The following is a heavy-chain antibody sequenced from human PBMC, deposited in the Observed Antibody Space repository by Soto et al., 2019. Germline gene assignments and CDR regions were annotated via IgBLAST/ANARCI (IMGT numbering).Heavy chain of an antibody. J-gene: IGHJ5*02. CDR1: GFAFSHAW. Sequence: EVQLVESGGGLVKPGGSLTLSCAASGFAFSHAWVSWVRQAPGKGLEWVGRIKSKSHGGTTDYAAPVKDRFTISRDDSKNLLYPQVESLKTGDPAVYYWTPPYRLDPWGQGTLVTVSS. CDR2: IKSKSHGGTT. V-gene: IGHV3-15*07. D-gene: IGHD2-2*01. CDR3: TPPYRLDP.